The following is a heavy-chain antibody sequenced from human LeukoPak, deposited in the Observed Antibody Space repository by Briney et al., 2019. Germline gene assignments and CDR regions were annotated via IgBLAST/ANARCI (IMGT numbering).Heavy chain of an antibody. CDR3: AKNRGHCVDGVCHNYYYMDV. J-gene: IGHJ6*03. D-gene: IGHD2-8*02. V-gene: IGHV3-23*01. CDR1: GFTFSSYA. CDR2: VSGSAGRT. Sequence: GGSLRLSCAASGFTFSSYAMTWVRQAPGKGLEWASTVSGSAGRTDYADSVKGRFTISRDNLKNTLYLQMNGLRAEDTAVYYCAKNRGHCVDGVCHNYYYMDVWGKGTTVTVSS.